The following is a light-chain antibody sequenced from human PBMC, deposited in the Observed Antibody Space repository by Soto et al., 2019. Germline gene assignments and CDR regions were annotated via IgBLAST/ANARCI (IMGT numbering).Light chain of an antibody. V-gene: IGKV2-28*01. J-gene: IGKJ4*01. CDR2: LAS. Sequence: DIVMTQSPLSLAVTPGEPASISCRSSQSLLYRDGRIFLDWYLQRPGHSPQLLIYLASIRASGVPDRFCGSGSGTDFTLKISRVEAEDVGIYYCMQALQTPTFGGGTRLDIK. CDR3: MQALQTPT. CDR1: QSLLYRDGRIF.